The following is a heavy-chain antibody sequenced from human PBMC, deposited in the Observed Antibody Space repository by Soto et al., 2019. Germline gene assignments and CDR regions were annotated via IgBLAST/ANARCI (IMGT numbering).Heavy chain of an antibody. D-gene: IGHD4-17*01. CDR1: GFTFSSYW. J-gene: IGHJ4*02. CDR2: IKQDGSEK. V-gene: IGHV3-7*01. CDR3: ARGRPDYGRAYFDD. Sequence: PGGSLRLSCAASGFTFSSYWMSWVRQAPGKGLEWVANIKQDGSEKYYVDSVKGRFTISRDNAKNSLYLQMNSLRAEDTAVYYCARGRPDYGRAYFDDSGQGTLVTVSS.